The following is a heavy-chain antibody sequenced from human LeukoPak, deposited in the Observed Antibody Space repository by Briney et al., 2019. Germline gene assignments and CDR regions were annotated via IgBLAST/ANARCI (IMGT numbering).Heavy chain of an antibody. J-gene: IGHJ4*02. CDR3: ARDGSYYDSSDY. CDR1: GGSISSGSYY. D-gene: IGHD3-22*01. Sequence: SETLSLTCTVSGGSISSGSYYWSWIRRPAGKGLEWIGRIYTSGSTNYNPSLKSRVTISVDTSKNQFSLKLSSVTAADTAVYYCARDGSYYDSSDYWGQGTLVTVSS. CDR2: IYTSGST. V-gene: IGHV4-61*02.